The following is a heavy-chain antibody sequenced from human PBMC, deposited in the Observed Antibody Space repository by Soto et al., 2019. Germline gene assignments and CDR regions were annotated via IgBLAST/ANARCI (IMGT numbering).Heavy chain of an antibody. CDR1: GYTFTSYY. D-gene: IGHD2-2*01. V-gene: IGHV1-46*01. CDR2: INPSGGST. J-gene: IGHJ3*01. Sequence: ASVKVSCKASGYTFTSYYMHWVRQAPGQGLEWMGIINPSGGSTSYAQKFQGRVTMTRDTSTSTVYMELSSLRSEDTAVYYCARWGLVPAAKVAFDFWGQGTMVTVSS. CDR3: ARWGLVPAAKVAFDF.